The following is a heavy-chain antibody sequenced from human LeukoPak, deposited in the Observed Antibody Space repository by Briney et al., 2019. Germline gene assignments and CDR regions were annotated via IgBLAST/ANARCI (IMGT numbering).Heavy chain of an antibody. CDR2: IIPIFDAT. D-gene: IGHD6-25*01. J-gene: IGHJ5*02. Sequence: ASVKVSCKTSGYPFSSHYIHWVRQVPGQGLEWMGGIIPIFDATNYAQKFQGRVTITTDESTSTAYMELSSLRSEDTAVYYCARDLKYSSAPDVDKTFDPWGQGTLVTVSS. CDR1: GYPFSSHY. CDR3: ARDLKYSSAPDVDKTFDP. V-gene: IGHV1-69*05.